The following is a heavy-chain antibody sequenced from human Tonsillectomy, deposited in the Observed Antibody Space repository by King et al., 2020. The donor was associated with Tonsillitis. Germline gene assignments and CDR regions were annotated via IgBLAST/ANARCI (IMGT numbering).Heavy chain of an antibody. CDR1: GFTFSNAW. Sequence: VQLVESGGGLVKPGGSLRLSCAASGFTFSNAWMNWVRQAPGEGLEWGGRLTSKTVGGTTDYAAPGKVGFTISRDDSKNTLYLQMNSLKTVDTAVYYCTTYAMTTVTTKGYYFDYWGQGTLVTVSS. J-gene: IGHJ4*02. CDR2: LTSKTVGGTT. CDR3: TTYAMTTVTTKGYYFDY. V-gene: IGHV3-15*07. D-gene: IGHD4-17*01.